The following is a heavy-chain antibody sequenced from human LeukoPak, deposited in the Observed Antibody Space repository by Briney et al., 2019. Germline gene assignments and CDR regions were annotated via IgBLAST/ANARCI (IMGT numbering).Heavy chain of an antibody. CDR3: ARRYCSSTNCYRAFDI. J-gene: IGHJ3*02. CDR2: MNPNSGNT. V-gene: IGHV1-8*01. CDR1: GYTFITYD. D-gene: IGHD2-2*01. Sequence: GASVKVSCKASGYTFITYDIKWVRQATGQGLEWMGWMNPNSGNTGYAQKFQGRVTMTRNTSITTAYMELSSLRSEDTAVYYYARRYCSSTNCYRAFDIWGQGTMVTVSS.